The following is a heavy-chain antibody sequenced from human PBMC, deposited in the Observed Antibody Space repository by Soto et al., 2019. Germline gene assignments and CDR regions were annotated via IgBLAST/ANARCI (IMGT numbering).Heavy chain of an antibody. J-gene: IGHJ6*02. V-gene: IGHV4-31*03. CDR2: IYYSGST. D-gene: IGHD5-18*01. CDR3: ARDRGYSYGYYYYYGMDA. CDR1: GGSISSGGYY. Sequence: PSETLSLTCTVSGGSISSGGYYWSWIRQHPGKGLEWIGYIYYSGSTYYNPSLKSRVTISVDTSKNQFSLKLRSVTAADTAVYYCARDRGYSYGYYYYYGMDAWGQGTTVTVSS.